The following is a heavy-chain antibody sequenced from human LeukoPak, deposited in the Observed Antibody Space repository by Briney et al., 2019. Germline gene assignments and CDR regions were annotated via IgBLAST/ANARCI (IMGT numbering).Heavy chain of an antibody. Sequence: TSETLSLTCTVSGASIRGSSYYWGWIRQPPGKGLEWIGSIYYSGSTYYNPSLKSRVSISVETSKNQFSLKVRSVTAADTAVYYCARVVGAGYFDLWGRGTLVTVSS. CDR1: GASIRGSSYY. CDR2: IYYSGST. D-gene: IGHD1-26*01. V-gene: IGHV4-39*01. CDR3: ARVVGAGYFDL. J-gene: IGHJ2*01.